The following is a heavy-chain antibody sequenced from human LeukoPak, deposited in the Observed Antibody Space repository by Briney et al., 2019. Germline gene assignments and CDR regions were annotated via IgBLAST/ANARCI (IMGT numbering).Heavy chain of an antibody. CDR1: GFTFSSHG. Sequence: GGSLKLSCAASGFTFSSHGMHRVRQAPGKGPEWVAVIWYDGSNKYQADSVKGRFTISRDNSKNTLFLQMNSLRAEETAVYYCARDKGDGYNDPLDYWGQGTLVTVSS. V-gene: IGHV3-33*01. J-gene: IGHJ4*02. D-gene: IGHD5-24*01. CDR3: ARDKGDGYNDPLDY. CDR2: IWYDGSNK.